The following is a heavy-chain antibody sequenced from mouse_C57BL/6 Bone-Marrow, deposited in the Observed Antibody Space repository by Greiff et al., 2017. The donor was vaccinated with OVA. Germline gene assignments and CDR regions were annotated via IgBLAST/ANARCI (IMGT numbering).Heavy chain of an antibody. Sequence: PGQGLEWIGMIHPNSGSTNYNEKFKSKATLTVDKSSSTAYMQLSSLTSEDSAVYYCARGPYLFAYWGQGTLVTVSA. CDR3: ARGPYLFAY. J-gene: IGHJ3*01. CDR2: IHPNSGST. V-gene: IGHV1-64*01.